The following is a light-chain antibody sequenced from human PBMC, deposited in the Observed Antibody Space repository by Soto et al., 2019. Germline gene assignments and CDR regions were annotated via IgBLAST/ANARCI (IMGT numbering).Light chain of an antibody. CDR2: DAS. CDR1: QSVRRSY. J-gene: IGKJ5*01. Sequence: EIVMTQSPATLSVSPGERATLSCGASQSVRRSYLAWYQQRPGLAPRLLIYDASTRATGIPDRFSGSGAETDFTLTISRLEPEDFAVYYCQQYGTSPTITFGQGTRLENK. V-gene: IGKV3D-20*01. CDR3: QQYGTSPTIT.